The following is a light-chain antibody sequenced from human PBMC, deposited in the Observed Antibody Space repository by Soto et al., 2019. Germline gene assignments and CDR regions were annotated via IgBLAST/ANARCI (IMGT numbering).Light chain of an antibody. J-gene: IGKJ1*01. V-gene: IGKV1-39*01. Sequence: DIQITQSPFSLSASEAPTATIPCRACQTISSYLNRNQQKPRKAPKILIYAASSMQNGVPSRFSGSGSGTDFTLTISSLQPEDFATYYCQQRDSTPPVTFGQGTKVDIK. CDR2: AAS. CDR3: QQRDSTPPVT. CDR1: QTISSY.